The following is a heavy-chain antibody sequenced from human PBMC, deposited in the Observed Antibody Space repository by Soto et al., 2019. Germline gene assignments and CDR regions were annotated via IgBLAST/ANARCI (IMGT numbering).Heavy chain of an antibody. V-gene: IGHV4-59*01. Sequence: PSETLSLTCTVSGGSMSSYYWTWLRQSPGRGLEWIGYISYSGSTYYNPSLKSRVTISADTSKNQFSLRMNSMIAADTVVYYCARADPDASVGYWGQGTLVTVSS. CDR1: GGSMSSYY. CDR3: ARADPDASVGY. CDR2: ISYSGST. J-gene: IGHJ4*02. D-gene: IGHD2-15*01.